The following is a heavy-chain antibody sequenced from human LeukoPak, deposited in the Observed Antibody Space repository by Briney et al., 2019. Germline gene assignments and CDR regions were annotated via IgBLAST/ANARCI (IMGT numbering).Heavy chain of an antibody. CDR3: ARDSGYYDILTGYYNSRYYFDY. Sequence: PGGSLRLSCAASGFTFSSYSMNWVRQAPGKGLEWVSSISSSSSYIYYADSVKGRFTISRDNAKNSLYLQMNSLRAKDTAVYYCARDSGYYDILTGYYNSRYYFDYWGQGTLVTVSS. CDR2: ISSSSSYI. CDR1: GFTFSSYS. D-gene: IGHD3-9*01. J-gene: IGHJ4*02. V-gene: IGHV3-21*01.